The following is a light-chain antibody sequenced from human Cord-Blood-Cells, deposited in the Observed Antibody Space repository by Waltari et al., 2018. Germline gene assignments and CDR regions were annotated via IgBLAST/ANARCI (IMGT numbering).Light chain of an antibody. CDR2: WAS. Sequence: DIQMTQSPSSLSASVGDRVTINCKSSQSVLYSSNNKNYLAWYQQKPGQPPKLLIYWASTRESGVPDRFSGSGSGTDFTLTISSLQAEDVAVYYCQQYYSTPLTFGGGTKVEIK. CDR3: QQYYSTPLT. J-gene: IGKJ4*01. CDR1: QSVLYSSNNKNY. V-gene: IGKV4-1*01.